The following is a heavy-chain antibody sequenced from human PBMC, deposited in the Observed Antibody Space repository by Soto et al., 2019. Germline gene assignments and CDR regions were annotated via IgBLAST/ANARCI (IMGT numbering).Heavy chain of an antibody. D-gene: IGHD6-13*01. V-gene: IGHV4-59*01. CDR2: IYYSGST. J-gene: IGHJ6*02. CDR3: ARDEGYSSHGGNYYYGMDV. CDR1: GGSISSYY. Sequence: SETLSLTCTVSGGSISSYYWSWIRQPPGKGLEWIGYIYYSGSTNYNPSLKSRVTISVDTSKNQFSLKLSSVTAADTAVYYCARDEGYSSHGGNYYYGMDVWGQGTTVTVSS.